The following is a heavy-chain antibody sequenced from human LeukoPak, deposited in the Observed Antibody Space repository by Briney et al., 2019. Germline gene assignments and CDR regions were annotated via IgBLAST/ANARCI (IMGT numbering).Heavy chain of an antibody. V-gene: IGHV1-69*04. Sequence: GASVKVSCKASGGTFNTYAISWVRQAPGQGIEWMGRIIPILSIADYAQKFQDRVTITADKSTSIAYMELSSLRSEDTALYYCASDLGICGPAAGAFDAWGQGTMVTVSS. CDR3: ASDLGICGPAAGAFDA. D-gene: IGHD6-13*01. CDR1: GGTFNTYA. J-gene: IGHJ3*01. CDR2: IIPILSIA.